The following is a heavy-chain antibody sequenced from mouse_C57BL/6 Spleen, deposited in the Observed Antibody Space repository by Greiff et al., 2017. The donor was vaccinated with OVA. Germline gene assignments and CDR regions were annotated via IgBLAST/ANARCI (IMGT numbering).Heavy chain of an antibody. CDR2: INYDGSST. J-gene: IGHJ1*03. Sequence: EVKLMESEGGLVQPGSSMKLSCTASGFTFSDYYMAWVRQVPEKGLEWVANINYDGSSTYYLDSLKSRFIISRDNAKNILYLQMSSLKSEDTATYYCARDHYYGMYFDVWGTGTTVTVSS. V-gene: IGHV5-16*01. CDR3: ARDHYYGMYFDV. D-gene: IGHD1-1*01. CDR1: GFTFSDYY.